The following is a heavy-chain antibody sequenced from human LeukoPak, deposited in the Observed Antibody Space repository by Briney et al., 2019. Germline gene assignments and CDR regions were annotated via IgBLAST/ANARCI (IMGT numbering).Heavy chain of an antibody. V-gene: IGHV1-2*06. CDR1: GYTFTDYY. CDR2: INPNSGGT. D-gene: IGHD6-6*01. CDR3: ARDLSIATKAFDI. J-gene: IGHJ3*02. Sequence: ASVKVSCKSSGYTFTDYYMHWVRQAPGQGLEWMGRINPNSGGTNHAQKFQGRVTMTRDTSISTAYMELSRLRSDDTAVYYCARDLSIATKAFDIWGQGTMVTVSS.